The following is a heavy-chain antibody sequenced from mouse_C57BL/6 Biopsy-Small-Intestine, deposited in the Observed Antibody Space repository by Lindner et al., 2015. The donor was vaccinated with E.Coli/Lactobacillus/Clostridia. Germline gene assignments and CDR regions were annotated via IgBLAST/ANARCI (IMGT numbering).Heavy chain of an antibody. CDR3: VRRAGTRAMDY. J-gene: IGHJ4*01. D-gene: IGHD3-3*01. CDR2: ISSGSNAL. Sequence: VQLQESGGGLVKPGGSLKLSCAASGFTFSDYGMHWVRQAPEKGLEWVAYISSGSNALYYADTVRGRFTISRDNAKNTLFLQMTSLRSEDTAMYYCVRRAGTRAMDYWGQGTSVTVSS. V-gene: IGHV5-17*01. CDR1: GFTFSDYG.